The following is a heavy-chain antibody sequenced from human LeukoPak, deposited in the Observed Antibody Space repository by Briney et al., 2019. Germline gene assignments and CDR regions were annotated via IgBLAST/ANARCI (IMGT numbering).Heavy chain of an antibody. V-gene: IGHV3-9*01. CDR1: GFTFDDYA. D-gene: IGHD6-19*01. J-gene: IGHJ4*02. CDR3: AKGTIIAVAGDVDY. Sequence: PGRSLRLSCAASGFTFDDYAMHWVRQAPGKGLEWVSGISWNSGSIGYADSVKGRFTISRDNAKNSLYLQMNSLRAEDTALYYCAKGTIIAVAGDVDYWGQGTLVTVSS. CDR2: ISWNSGSI.